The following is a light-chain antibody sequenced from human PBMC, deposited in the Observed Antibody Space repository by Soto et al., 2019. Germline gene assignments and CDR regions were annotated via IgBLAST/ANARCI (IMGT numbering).Light chain of an antibody. CDR3: QQYGSSRT. Sequence: EIVLTQSPVTLSLSPGERATLSCRASETVNSNYLAWHQQKRGQAPRLLIYGAPRRATGIPDRFSGSGSGTDFTLTITRLEPEDFAVYYCQQYGSSRTFGQGTKVDIK. J-gene: IGKJ1*01. CDR1: ETVNSNY. V-gene: IGKV3-20*01. CDR2: GAP.